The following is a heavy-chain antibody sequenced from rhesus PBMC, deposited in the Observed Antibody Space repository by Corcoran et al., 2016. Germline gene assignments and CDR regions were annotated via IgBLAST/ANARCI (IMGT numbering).Heavy chain of an antibody. Sequence: QLQLQESGPGLVKPSETLSLTCAVSGYSISSGYGWSWIRQPPGKGLEWIGYIYGSSGNTYYNPSLKSRVTISKDTSKNQFSLKLSSVTAADTAVYYCARNSLSSWSRGAFDFWGQGLRVTVSS. CDR2: IYGSSGNT. V-gene: IGHV4-127*01. CDR1: GYSISSGYG. D-gene: IGHD6-13*01. J-gene: IGHJ3*01. CDR3: ARNSLSSWSRGAFDF.